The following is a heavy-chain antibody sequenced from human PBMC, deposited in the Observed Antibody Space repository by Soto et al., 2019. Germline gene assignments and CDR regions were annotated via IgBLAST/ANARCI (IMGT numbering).Heavy chain of an antibody. V-gene: IGHV4-39*01. CDR2: IHYSGTT. D-gene: IGHD2-15*01. CDR3: ARRHSHDVYDKDIHVP. J-gene: IGHJ4*02. Sequence: SETLSLTCDVSGGSITIGTDYWGWIRQPPGKGLEWIGNIHYSGTTNYNPSLKSRLSISVDTSKNQFSLKLSSVTAADTAMYYCARRHSHDVYDKDIHVPWGQGTQVTVSS. CDR1: GGSITIGTDY.